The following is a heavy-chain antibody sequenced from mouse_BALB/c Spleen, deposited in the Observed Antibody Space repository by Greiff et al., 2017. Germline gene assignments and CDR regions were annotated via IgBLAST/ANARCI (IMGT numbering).Heavy chain of an antibody. V-gene: IGHV5-6-2*01. CDR2: INSNGGST. CDR3: ARHYYGWYFDV. D-gene: IGHD1-1*01. Sequence: EVHLVESGGDLVKPGGSLKLSCAASGFTFSSYYMSWVRQTPEKRLELVAAINSNGGSTYYPDTVKGRFTISRDNAKNTLYLQMSSLKSEDTALYYCARHYYGWYFDVWGAGTTVTVSS. J-gene: IGHJ1*01. CDR1: GFTFSSYY.